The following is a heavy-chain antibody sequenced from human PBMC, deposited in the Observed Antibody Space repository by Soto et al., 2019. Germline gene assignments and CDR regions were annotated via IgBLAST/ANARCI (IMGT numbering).Heavy chain of an antibody. CDR1: GFTFDDYA. CDR3: AKGATGAWLVRYYYYYMDV. Sequence: DVQLVESGGGLVQPGRSQRLSCAASGFTFDDYAMHWVRQAPGKGLEWVSGISWNSGSIGYADSVKGRFTISRDNAKNSLYLQMNSLRAEDTALYYCAKGATGAWLVRYYYYYMDVWGKGTTVTVSS. J-gene: IGHJ6*03. D-gene: IGHD6-19*01. CDR2: ISWNSGSI. V-gene: IGHV3-9*01.